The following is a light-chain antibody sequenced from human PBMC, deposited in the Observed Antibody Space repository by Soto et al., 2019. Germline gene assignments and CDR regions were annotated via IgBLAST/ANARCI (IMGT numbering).Light chain of an antibody. CDR2: EVS. V-gene: IGLV2-14*01. Sequence: QSVLTQPASVSGSRGQSITISCTGTRDDVAGYNYVSWYRQHPGKAPQLIIYEVSNRPSGISNRFSGSKSGNTASLTISGLLAEDEADYYCTSFTISPTLGVAFGGGTKLTVL. CDR1: RDDVAGYNY. J-gene: IGLJ2*01. CDR3: TSFTISPTLGVA.